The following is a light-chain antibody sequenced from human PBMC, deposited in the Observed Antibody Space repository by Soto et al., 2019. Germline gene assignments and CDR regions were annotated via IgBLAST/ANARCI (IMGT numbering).Light chain of an antibody. Sequence: QSALTQPPSASGSPGQSVTISCTGTSSDVGGYNYVSWYQQHPGKAPKLMIYEVSKRPSGVPDRFSGSKSGNTASLTVSGLQAEDEADYYCSSYAGSPFYVFGTGTQLTVL. CDR2: EVS. CDR1: SSDVGGYNY. CDR3: SSYAGSPFYV. V-gene: IGLV2-8*01. J-gene: IGLJ1*01.